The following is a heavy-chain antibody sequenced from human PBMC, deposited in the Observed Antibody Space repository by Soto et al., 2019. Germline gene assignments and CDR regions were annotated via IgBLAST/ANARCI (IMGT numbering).Heavy chain of an antibody. CDR2: ISRSGGKK. Sequence: GGSLRLSCAASGFTFSSYAMSWVRQAPGKGLEWVSNISRSGGKKYYADSVKGRFTISRDNAKNSLYLQMNSLRAEDTAVYYCARENYYDSSGYYYGFDYWGQGTLVTVSS. V-gene: IGHV3-23*01. J-gene: IGHJ4*02. D-gene: IGHD3-22*01. CDR1: GFTFSSYA. CDR3: ARENYYDSSGYYYGFDY.